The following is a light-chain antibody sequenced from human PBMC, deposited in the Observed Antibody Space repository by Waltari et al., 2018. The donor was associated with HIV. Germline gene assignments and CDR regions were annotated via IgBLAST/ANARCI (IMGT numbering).Light chain of an antibody. CDR3: TSFTSSSAWV. V-gene: IGLV2-14*03. Sequence: QSALTQPASVSGSLGQSIPFSCTGTSSDLGSYNYVSCYQQHPGKAPKIIIYDVTNRPSGVSNRFSGSKSGNTASLTISGLQAEDEADYYCTSFTSSSAWVFGGGTMLTVL. CDR1: SSDLGSYNY. J-gene: IGLJ3*02. CDR2: DVT.